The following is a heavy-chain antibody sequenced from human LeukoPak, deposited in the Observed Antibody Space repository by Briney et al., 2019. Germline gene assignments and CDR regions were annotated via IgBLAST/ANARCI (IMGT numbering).Heavy chain of an antibody. CDR2: IISSGGVT. CDR1: GFAFSSYA. J-gene: IGHJ4*02. V-gene: IGHV3-23*01. D-gene: IGHD5-18*01. Sequence: GGSLRLSCAASGFAFSSYAMSWVRQAPGKGLEWVSSIISSGGVTYYADSLKGRFTISRDNSKNMVYLQMDSLRAEDSAVYYCAKNAGYSYGLYYFDYWGQGTLVTVSS. CDR3: AKNAGYSYGLYYFDY.